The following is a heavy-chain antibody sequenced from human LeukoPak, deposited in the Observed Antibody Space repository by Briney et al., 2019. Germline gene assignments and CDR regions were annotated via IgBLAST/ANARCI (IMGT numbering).Heavy chain of an antibody. D-gene: IGHD1-7*01. V-gene: IGHV1-18*01. CDR2: ISAYNGNT. CDR1: GYTFTSYG. Sequence: GASVKVSCKASGYTFTSYGISWVRQPPGQGLEWMGWISAYNGNTNYAQKLKGRVTMTTDTSTSTAYMELRSLRSDDTAVYYCARVWAGTMNDYWGQGTLVTVSS. J-gene: IGHJ4*02. CDR3: ARVWAGTMNDY.